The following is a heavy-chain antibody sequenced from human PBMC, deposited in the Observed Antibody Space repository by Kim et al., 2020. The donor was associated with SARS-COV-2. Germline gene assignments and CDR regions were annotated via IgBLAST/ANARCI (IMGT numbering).Heavy chain of an antibody. CDR2: IIPIFGTA. Sequence: SVKVSCKASGGTFSSYAISWVRQAPGQGLEWMGGIIPIFGTANYAQKFQGRVTITADESTSTAYMELSSLRSEDTAVYYCAREEIMYKIVGATSGAFDIWGQGTMVTVSS. V-gene: IGHV1-69*13. J-gene: IGHJ3*02. D-gene: IGHD1-26*01. CDR1: GGTFSSYA. CDR3: AREEIMYKIVGATSGAFDI.